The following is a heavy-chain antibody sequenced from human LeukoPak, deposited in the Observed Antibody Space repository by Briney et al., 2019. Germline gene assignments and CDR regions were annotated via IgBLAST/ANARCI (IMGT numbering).Heavy chain of an antibody. Sequence: GSLRLSCAASGFTFSSYSMNWIRQPPGKGLEWIGEINHSGSTNYNPSLKSRVTISVDTSKNQFSLKLSSVTAADTAVYYCARGGRIAAAGTAYFDYWGQGTLVTVSS. CDR2: INHSGST. CDR3: ARGGRIAAAGTAYFDY. D-gene: IGHD6-13*01. CDR1: GFTFSSYS. J-gene: IGHJ4*02. V-gene: IGHV4-34*01.